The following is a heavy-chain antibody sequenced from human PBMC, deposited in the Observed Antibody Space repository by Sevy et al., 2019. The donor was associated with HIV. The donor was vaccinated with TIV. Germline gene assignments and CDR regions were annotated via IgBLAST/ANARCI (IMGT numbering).Heavy chain of an antibody. CDR3: ARDRDNWKGDAFDT. D-gene: IGHD1-20*01. J-gene: IGHJ3*02. Sequence: SETLSLTCTVSGGSISSGGYFWSWIRQHPGKGLEWIGCIYYSGNTYYNPSLKSRVTISVGTSKNQLSLKLSSVTAADTAVYFCARDRDNWKGDAFDTWGQGTMVTVSS. CDR2: IYYSGNT. CDR1: GGSISSGGYF. V-gene: IGHV4-31*03.